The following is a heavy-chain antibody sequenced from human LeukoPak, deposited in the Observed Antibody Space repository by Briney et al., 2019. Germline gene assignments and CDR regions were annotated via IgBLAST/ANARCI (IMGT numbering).Heavy chain of an antibody. Sequence: PGGSLRLSCAASGFTFSSYAMSWVRQAPGKGLEWVSAISGSGGNTYYADSVKGRFTISRDNAKNSLYLQMNSLRAEDTAVYYCARDWGYRRGGDAFDIWGQGTMVTVSS. D-gene: IGHD3-10*01. CDR3: ARDWGYRRGGDAFDI. CDR2: ISGSGGNT. CDR1: GFTFSSYA. J-gene: IGHJ3*02. V-gene: IGHV3-23*01.